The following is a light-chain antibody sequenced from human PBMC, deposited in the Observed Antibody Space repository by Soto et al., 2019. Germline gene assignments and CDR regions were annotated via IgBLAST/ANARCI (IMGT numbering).Light chain of an antibody. J-gene: IGLJ3*02. CDR3: SSYAGSNHLV. CDR1: SSDVGGYNY. V-gene: IGLV2-8*01. Sequence: QSALTQPPSASGSPGQSVTISCTGTSSDVGGYNYVSWYQQHPGKAPKLMIYDVSKRPSGVPDRFSGTKSGNTASLTVSGLQAEDEADDYCSSYAGSNHLVFGGGTKLTVL. CDR2: DVS.